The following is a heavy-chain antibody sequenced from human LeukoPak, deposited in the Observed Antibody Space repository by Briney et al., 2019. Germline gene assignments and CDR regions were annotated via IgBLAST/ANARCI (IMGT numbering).Heavy chain of an antibody. J-gene: IGHJ3*02. V-gene: IGHV3-30*02. CDR3: VKGQGGSSPPTDAFDI. Sequence: PGGSLRLSCAASGFTFSSYGMHWVRQAPGKGLEWVAFIRYDGSNKYYADSVKGRFTISRDNSKNTLYLQMNSLRAEDTAVYYCVKGQGGSSPPTDAFDIWGQGTMVTVSS. CDR2: IRYDGSNK. D-gene: IGHD6-6*01. CDR1: GFTFSSYG.